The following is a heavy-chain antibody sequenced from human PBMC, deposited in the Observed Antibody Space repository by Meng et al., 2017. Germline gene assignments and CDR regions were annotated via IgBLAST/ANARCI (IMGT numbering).Heavy chain of an antibody. Sequence: QVQRHAAGPGLVKPSQTLSLTCTVSCGSISIGSYSWSWARRPAGKGLEWIGRIYTSGSTNYNPSLKSRVTISVDTSKNQFSLKLSSVTAADTAVYYCARDLGIAVAGTGGIGFDPWGQGTLVTVSS. CDR1: CGSISIGSYS. J-gene: IGHJ5*02. CDR2: IYTSGST. V-gene: IGHV4-61*02. CDR3: ARDLGIAVAGTGGIGFDP. D-gene: IGHD6-19*01.